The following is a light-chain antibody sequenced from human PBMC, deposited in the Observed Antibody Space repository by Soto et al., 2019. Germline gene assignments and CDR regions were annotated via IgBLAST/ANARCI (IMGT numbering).Light chain of an antibody. V-gene: IGKV1-39*01. Sequence: DIQMTQSPSSLSASVGDRVTITCRASQSISSYLNWYQQKPGKAPKLLIYAASSLQSGIPSRFSGSGSGTDFTRTISSLQPEEFATYYCQQSYSTTYTIGQGTKLEIK. CDR2: AAS. CDR1: QSISSY. J-gene: IGKJ2*01. CDR3: QQSYSTTYT.